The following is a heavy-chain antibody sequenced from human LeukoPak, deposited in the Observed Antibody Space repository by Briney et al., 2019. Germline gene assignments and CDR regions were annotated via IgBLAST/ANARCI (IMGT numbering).Heavy chain of an antibody. CDR1: GGTFSSYA. V-gene: IGHV3-23*01. J-gene: IGHJ4*02. CDR2: ISGSGGST. CDR3: AKVRNRIQGAVDY. Sequence: ASVKVSCKASGGTFSSYAISWVRQAPGKGLEWVSAISGSGGSTYYADSVKGRFTISRDNSKNTLFLQMNSLRAEDTAVYYCAKVRNRIQGAVDYWGQGTLVTVSS. D-gene: IGHD1-26*01.